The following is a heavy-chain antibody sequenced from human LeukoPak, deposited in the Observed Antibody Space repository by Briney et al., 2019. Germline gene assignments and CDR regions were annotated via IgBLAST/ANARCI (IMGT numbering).Heavy chain of an antibody. D-gene: IGHD5-18*01. CDR2: MSSSGSII. CDR3: ANGYSYVRTY. V-gene: IGHV3-11*01. CDR1: GFTFSDYY. J-gene: IGHJ4*02. Sequence: PGGSLRLSCAASGFTFSDYYMSWIRQTPGKGLEWLSYMSSSGSIIWYADSVKGRFTISRDNAKNSLYLQMNGLRAEDTAVYYCANGYSYVRTYWGQGTLVTVSS.